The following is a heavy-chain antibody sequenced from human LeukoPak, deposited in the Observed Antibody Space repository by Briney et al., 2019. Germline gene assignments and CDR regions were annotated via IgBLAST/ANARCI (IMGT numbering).Heavy chain of an antibody. J-gene: IGHJ6*02. Sequence: ASVKVSCKASGGTFSSYAISWVRQAPGQGLEWMGGIIPIFGTANYAPKFQGRVTITADESTSTAYMELSSLRSEDTAVYYCARDPGYGGNSGSLRYYYYGMDVWGQGTTVTVSS. CDR3: ARDPGYGGNSGSLRYYYYGMDV. V-gene: IGHV1-69*13. D-gene: IGHD4-23*01. CDR1: GGTFSSYA. CDR2: IIPIFGTA.